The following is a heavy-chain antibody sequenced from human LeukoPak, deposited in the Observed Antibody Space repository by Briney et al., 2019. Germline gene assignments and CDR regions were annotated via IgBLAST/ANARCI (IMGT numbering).Heavy chain of an antibody. CDR3: VRVGRIQYFDY. CDR1: GFAFSSYE. CDR2: ISGGRDTM. Sequence: GGSLRLSCAASGFAFSSYEMNWVRQAPGKGPEWISYISGGRDTMYYADSVKGRLTSSRDNAKNSLFLQMNSLRAVDTAVYYCVRVGRIQYFDYWGQGTPVTVSS. V-gene: IGHV3-48*03. J-gene: IGHJ4*02. D-gene: IGHD5-18*01.